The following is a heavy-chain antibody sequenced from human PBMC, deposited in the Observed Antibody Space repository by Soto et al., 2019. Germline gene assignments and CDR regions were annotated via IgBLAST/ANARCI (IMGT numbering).Heavy chain of an antibody. D-gene: IGHD6-13*01. CDR2: IYHSGST. J-gene: IGHJ5*02. Sequence: PSETLSLTCAVSGGSISSNNWWSWVRQPPGKGLEWIGEIYHSGSTNYNPSLKSRVTISVDKSKNQFSLKLSSVTAADTAVYYCARIWQYLVQGGTGWFDPWGQGTLVTVSS. CDR3: ARIWQYLVQGGTGWFDP. V-gene: IGHV4-4*02. CDR1: GGSISSNNW.